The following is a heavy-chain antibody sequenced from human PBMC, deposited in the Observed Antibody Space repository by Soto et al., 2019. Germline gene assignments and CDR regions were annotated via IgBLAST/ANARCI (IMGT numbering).Heavy chain of an antibody. V-gene: IGHV4-30-4*01. Sequence: SETLSLTCTVSGGSISSGEYYWSWIRQPPGKGLEWIGYIYYSGSTYYNPSLKSRVSISVDKSKNRLSLKLSSVTAADTALYYCASGDFSHFEYWGQGTLVTVSS. D-gene: IGHD4-17*01. J-gene: IGHJ4*02. CDR1: GGSISSGEYY. CDR2: IYYSGST. CDR3: ASGDFSHFEY.